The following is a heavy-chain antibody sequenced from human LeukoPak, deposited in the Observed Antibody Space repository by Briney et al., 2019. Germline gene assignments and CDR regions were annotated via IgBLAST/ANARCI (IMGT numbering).Heavy chain of an antibody. CDR2: IVVGSGNT. D-gene: IGHD1-7*01. J-gene: IGHJ4*02. V-gene: IGHV1-58*02. Sequence: GASVEVSCKASGFTFTSSAMQWVRQARGQRLEWIGWIVVGSGNTNYAQKFQERVTITRDMSTSTAYMELSSLRSEDTAVYYCAKDERNWNYNLASQTYDWGQGTLVTVSS. CDR3: AKDERNWNYNLASQTYD. CDR1: GFTFTSSA.